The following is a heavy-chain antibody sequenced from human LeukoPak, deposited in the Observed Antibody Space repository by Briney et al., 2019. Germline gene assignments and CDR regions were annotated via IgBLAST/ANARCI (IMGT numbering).Heavy chain of an antibody. V-gene: IGHV1-69*04. D-gene: IGHD5-24*01. CDR2: IIPILGIA. CDR1: GGTFSSYA. Sequence: ASVTVSCKASGGTFSSYAISWVRQAPGQGLEWMGRIIPILGIANYAQKFQGRVTITADKSTSTAYMELSSLRSEDTAVYYCARGDGYNFDYWGQGTLVTVSS. J-gene: IGHJ4*02. CDR3: ARGDGYNFDY.